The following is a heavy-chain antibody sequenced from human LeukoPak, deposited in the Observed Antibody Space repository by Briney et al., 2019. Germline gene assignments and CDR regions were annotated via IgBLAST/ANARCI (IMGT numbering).Heavy chain of an antibody. V-gene: IGHV3-23*01. CDR1: GFTFRSNA. CDR2: ISGSGGST. J-gene: IGHJ4*02. CDR3: AKGGSYFAVYFDY. Sequence: GGSLRLSCAASGFTFRSNAMNWVRQAPGKGLEWVSGISGSGGSTYYADSVKGRFTISRDNSKNTLYLQMNSLRAEDTAVYYCAKGGSYFAVYFDYWGQGTLVTVSS. D-gene: IGHD1-26*01.